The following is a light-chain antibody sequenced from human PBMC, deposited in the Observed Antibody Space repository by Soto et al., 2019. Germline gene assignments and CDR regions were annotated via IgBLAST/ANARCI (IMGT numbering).Light chain of an antibody. CDR1: SSSKW. V-gene: IGKV1-5*01. CDR2: DVS. J-gene: IGKJ2*01. CDR3: QHTTDFT. Sequence: DIQMTQSPSTLAASVGDTVTMTCRSSSKWLAWYQKKPGKAPKLLIYDVSNLERGVPPRFRGSKSGAESTLNITGLQPDDLGTYYCQHTTDFTFGQGTKVDIK.